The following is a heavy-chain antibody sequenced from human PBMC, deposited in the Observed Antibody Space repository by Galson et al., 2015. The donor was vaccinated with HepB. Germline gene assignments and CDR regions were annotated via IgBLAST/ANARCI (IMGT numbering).Heavy chain of an antibody. CDR2: INPSGGST. CDR3: ARASGTTIYYYGMDV. V-gene: IGHV1-46*01. Sequence: SVKVSCKASGYTFTSYYMHWVRQAPGQGLEWMGIINPSGGSTSYAQKFQGRVTMTRDTPTSTVYMELSSLRSEDTAVYYCARASGTTIYYYGMDVWGQGTTVTVSS. CDR1: GYTFTSYY. J-gene: IGHJ6*02. D-gene: IGHD1-7*01.